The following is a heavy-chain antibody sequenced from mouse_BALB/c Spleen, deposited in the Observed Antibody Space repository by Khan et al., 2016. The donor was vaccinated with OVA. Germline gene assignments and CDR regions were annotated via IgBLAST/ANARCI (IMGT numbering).Heavy chain of an antibody. D-gene: IGHD3-1*01. J-gene: IGHJ3*01. Sequence: EVQLQESGPDLVKPGASMKISCKASGYSFTDYTMNWVKQSHGKNLEWIGLINPYNTDTNYNQNFKDKATLTVDKSSSTAYMELLSLTSDDSAVYYCARSGFGGFAHWGQGTLVTVSA. CDR1: GYSFTDYT. CDR2: INPYNTDT. CDR3: ARSGFGGFAH. V-gene: IGHV1-18*01.